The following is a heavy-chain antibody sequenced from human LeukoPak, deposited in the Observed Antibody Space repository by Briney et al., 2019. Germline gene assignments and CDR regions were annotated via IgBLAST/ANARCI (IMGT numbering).Heavy chain of an antibody. V-gene: IGHV3-30*18. D-gene: IGHD6-19*01. CDR2: ISYDGSNK. Sequence: GRSLRLSCAASGFTFSSYGMHWVRQAPGKGLEWVAVISYDGSNKYYADSVKGRFTISRDNSKNTLYLQMNSLRAEDTAVYYCAKDRGSSGRYYFDYWGQGTLVTVSS. CDR3: AKDRGSSGRYYFDY. CDR1: GFTFSSYG. J-gene: IGHJ4*02.